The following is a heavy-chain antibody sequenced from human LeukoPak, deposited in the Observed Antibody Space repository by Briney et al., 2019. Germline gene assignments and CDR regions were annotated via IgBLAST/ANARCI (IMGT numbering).Heavy chain of an antibody. CDR1: GGSFSCYY. CDR2: INHSGST. V-gene: IGHV4-34*01. D-gene: IGHD6-13*01. Sequence: PSGTLSLTFADYGGSFSCYYWSWIRQPPGKGLEWIGEINHSGSTNYNPSLKSRVTISVDTSKNQFSLKLSSVTAADTAVYYCARGQKQQLVRYFDYWGQGTLVTVSS. CDR3: ARGQKQQLVRYFDY. J-gene: IGHJ4*02.